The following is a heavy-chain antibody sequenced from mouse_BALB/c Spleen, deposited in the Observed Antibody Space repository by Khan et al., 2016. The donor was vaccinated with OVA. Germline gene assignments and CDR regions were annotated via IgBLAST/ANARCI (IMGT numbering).Heavy chain of an antibody. CDR3: ARHQFPLSMDS. CDR1: GFSLTSYA. J-gene: IGHJ4*01. V-gene: IGHV2-6-2*01. CDR2: IWSDGST. Sequence: QVQLQQSGPDLVAPSQSLSITCTVSGFSLTSYAIHWVRQPPGKGLEWLVVIWSDGSTTYNPALKSRLSISTDNSKSQVFLKINSHQNAETAMNYCARHQFPLSMDSWGQGTSVTVSS.